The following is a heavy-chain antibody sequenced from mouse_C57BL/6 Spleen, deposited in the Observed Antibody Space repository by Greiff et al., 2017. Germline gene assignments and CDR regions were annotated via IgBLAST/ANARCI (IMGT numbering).Heavy chain of an antibody. J-gene: IGHJ4*01. CDR2: IHPSDSDT. CDR3: AIPWDVGNAMDY. D-gene: IGHD4-1*01. V-gene: IGHV1-74*01. Sequence: QVQLKQPGAELVKPGASVKVSCKASGYTFTSYWMHWVKQRPGQGLEWIGRIHPSDSDTNYNQKFKGKATLTVDKSSSTAYMQLSSLTSEDSAVYYCAIPWDVGNAMDYWGQGTSVTVSS. CDR1: GYTFTSYW.